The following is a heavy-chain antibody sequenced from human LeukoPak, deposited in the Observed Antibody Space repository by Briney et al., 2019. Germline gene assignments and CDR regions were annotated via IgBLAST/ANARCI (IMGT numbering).Heavy chain of an antibody. V-gene: IGHV4-59*01. J-gene: IGHJ4*02. Sequence: SETLSLTCTVSGGSISSYYWSWIRQPPGKGLEWIGYIYYSGSTNYNPSLKSRVTISVDTSKNQFSLKLSSVTAADTAVYYCARDLGSGWLDYWGQGTLVTVSS. CDR1: GGSISSYY. CDR3: ARDLGSGWLDY. D-gene: IGHD6-19*01. CDR2: IYYSGST.